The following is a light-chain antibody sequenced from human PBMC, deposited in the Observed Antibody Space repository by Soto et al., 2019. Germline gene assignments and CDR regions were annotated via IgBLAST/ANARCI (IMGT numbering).Light chain of an antibody. J-gene: IGKJ3*01. CDR1: QSVNSNY. V-gene: IGKV3-20*01. Sequence: EIVLTQSPGTLSLSPGERATLSCRASQSVNSNYFAWYQHKPGQGPRLLLYAASRRATGIPDRFSGSGSGTDLTLPITRLEPEDLALYYCQTYGSAFTFGPGTKVDIK. CDR2: AAS. CDR3: QTYGSAFT.